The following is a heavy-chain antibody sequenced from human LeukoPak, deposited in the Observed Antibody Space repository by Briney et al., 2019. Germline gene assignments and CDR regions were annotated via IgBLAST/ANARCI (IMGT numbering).Heavy chain of an antibody. V-gene: IGHV3-74*01. CDR3: ARDRSYAVDY. J-gene: IGHJ4*02. CDR1: EFSFSSYW. D-gene: IGHD2-2*01. Sequence: PGGSLRLSCAASEFSFSSYWMHWVRQAPGKGLVWVSRISSDGSGTIYADSVKGRFTISRDNAKNTLFLQMNSLRAEDTAVYYCARDRSYAVDYWGQGTLVTVSS. CDR2: ISSDGSGT.